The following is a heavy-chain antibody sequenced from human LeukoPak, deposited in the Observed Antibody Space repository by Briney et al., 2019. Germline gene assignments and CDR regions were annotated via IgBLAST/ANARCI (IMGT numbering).Heavy chain of an antibody. D-gene: IGHD3-9*01. V-gene: IGHV1-69*13. Sequence: ASVKVSCKASGGTFSSYAISWVRQAPGQGLEWMGGITPIFGTANYAQKFQGRVTITADESTSTAYMELSSLRSDDTAVYYCARDLRYFDWSPNVYFDYWGQGTLVTVSS. CDR2: ITPIFGTA. J-gene: IGHJ4*02. CDR3: ARDLRYFDWSPNVYFDY. CDR1: GGTFSSYA.